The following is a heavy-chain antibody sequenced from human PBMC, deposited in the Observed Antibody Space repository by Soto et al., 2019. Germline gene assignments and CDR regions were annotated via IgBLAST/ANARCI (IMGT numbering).Heavy chain of an antibody. D-gene: IGHD3-16*02. J-gene: IGHJ6*02. CDR2: ISGSGGST. V-gene: IGHV3-23*01. CDR1: GFTFSSYA. Sequence: GGSLRLSCAASGFTFSSYAMSWVRQAPGKGLEWVSAISGSGGSTYYADSVKGRFTISRDNSKNTLYLQMNSLRAEDTAVYYCAKPRDRRSYYYYGMDVWGQGTTVTVSS. CDR3: AKPRDRRSYYYYGMDV.